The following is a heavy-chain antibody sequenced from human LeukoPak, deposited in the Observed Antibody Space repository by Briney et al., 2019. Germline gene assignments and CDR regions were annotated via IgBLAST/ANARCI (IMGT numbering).Heavy chain of an antibody. Sequence: ASVKVSCKASGYTFTGYYMHWVRPAPGQGLEWMGWINPNSGDTNYAQKFQGRVTMTRDTSISTAHMELSSLRSDDTAVYYCARASIAVGSYYFDYWGQGTLVTVSS. J-gene: IGHJ4*02. V-gene: IGHV1-2*02. CDR2: INPNSGDT. CDR3: ARASIAVGSYYFDY. CDR1: GYTFTGYY. D-gene: IGHD6-19*01.